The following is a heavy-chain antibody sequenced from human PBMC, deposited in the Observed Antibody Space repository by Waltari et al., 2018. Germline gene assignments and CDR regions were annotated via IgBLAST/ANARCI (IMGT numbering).Heavy chain of an antibody. CDR1: GFTVSSNY. CDR3: ARGGPGYGGSGSYNY. V-gene: IGHV3-53*01. CDR2: IYSGGST. D-gene: IGHD3-10*01. J-gene: IGHJ4*02. Sequence: EVQLVESGGGLIQPGGSLRLSCAASGFTVSSNYMRWVRPAPGKGLEWVSVIYSGGSTYYADSVKGRFTISRDNSKNTLYLQMNSLRAEDTAVYYCARGGPGYGGSGSYNYWGQGTLVTVSS.